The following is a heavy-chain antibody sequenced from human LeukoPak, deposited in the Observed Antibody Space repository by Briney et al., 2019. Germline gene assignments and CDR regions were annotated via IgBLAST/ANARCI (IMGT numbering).Heavy chain of an antibody. CDR1: GDSISSYY. V-gene: IGHV4-59*01. Sequence: PSETLSLTCTVSGDSISSYYWSWIRQPPGKGLEWIGDIYYSGSTNYNPSLKSRVTISVDTSKNQFSLKLSSVTAADTAVYYCARASGVLRFLDWLGAFDIWGQGTMVTVSS. J-gene: IGHJ3*02. D-gene: IGHD3-3*01. CDR2: IYYSGST. CDR3: ARASGVLRFLDWLGAFDI.